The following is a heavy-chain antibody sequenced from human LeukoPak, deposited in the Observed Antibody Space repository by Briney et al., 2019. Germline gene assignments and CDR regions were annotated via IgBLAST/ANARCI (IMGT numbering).Heavy chain of an antibody. CDR1: GGSISSGGYS. V-gene: IGHV4-30-2*01. CDR3: ARGLFLGMDV. Sequence: SETLSLTCAVSGGSISSGGYSWSWIRQPPGKGLEWIGYIYHSGSTYYNPSLKSRVTISVDRSKNQFSLKLSSVTAADTAVYYCARGLFLGMDVWGQGTTVTVSS. CDR2: IYHSGST. D-gene: IGHD2-21*01. J-gene: IGHJ6*02.